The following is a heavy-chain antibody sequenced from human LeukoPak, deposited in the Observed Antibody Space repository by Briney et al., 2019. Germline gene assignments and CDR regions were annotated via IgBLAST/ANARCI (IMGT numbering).Heavy chain of an antibody. Sequence: GGSLTLSCAASGLTFTSYWMHWIRQAPGKGLVWVSRINSDGSSTSYADCVKGRFTISRDNAKNTLYLQMNSLRAEDTAVYYCARDLESDAFDIWGEGTMVTVSS. CDR1: GLTFTSYW. V-gene: IGHV3-74*01. CDR2: INSDGSST. J-gene: IGHJ3*02. CDR3: ARDLESDAFDI.